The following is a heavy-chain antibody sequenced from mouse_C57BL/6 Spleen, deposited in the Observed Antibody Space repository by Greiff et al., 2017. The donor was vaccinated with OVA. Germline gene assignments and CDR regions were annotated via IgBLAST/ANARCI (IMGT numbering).Heavy chain of an antibody. CDR3: ARGENYYGSSPFAY. V-gene: IGHV3-6*01. CDR1: GYSITSGYY. J-gene: IGHJ3*01. CDR2: ISYDGSN. D-gene: IGHD1-1*01. Sequence: ESGPGLVKPSQSLSLTCSVTGYSITSGYYWNWIRQFPGNKLEWMGYISYDGSNNYNPSLKNRISITRDTSKNQCFLKLNSVTTEDTATYYCARGENYYGSSPFAYWGQGTLVTVSA.